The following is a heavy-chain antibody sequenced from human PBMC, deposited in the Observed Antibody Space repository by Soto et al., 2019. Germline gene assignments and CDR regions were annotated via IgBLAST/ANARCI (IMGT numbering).Heavy chain of an antibody. Sequence: SQTLSLTCAISGDGVSSNTAAWNWIRQSPSRGLEWLGRTYYRSKWYNDYAVSVQSRISINPHTSKNQFSLQLNSVTPEDTAVSSCAKDTGIPVAWGGLDYWGQGNLVTVSS. V-gene: IGHV6-1*01. D-gene: IGHD6-19*01. J-gene: IGHJ4*02. CDR2: TYYRSKWYN. CDR1: GDGVSSNTAA. CDR3: AKDTGIPVAWGGLDY.